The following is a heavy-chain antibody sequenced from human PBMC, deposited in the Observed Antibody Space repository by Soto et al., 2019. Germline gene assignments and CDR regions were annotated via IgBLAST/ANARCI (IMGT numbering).Heavy chain of an antibody. Sequence: GASVKVSCKASGYTFTSYDINWVRQATGQGLEWMGWMNPNSGNTGYAQKFQGRVTMTRNTSLTTAYMELSSLRSEDTAMYYCVCIFSGGYNYGFYYYGMDVWGQGTTVTVSS. CDR1: GYTFTSYD. J-gene: IGHJ6*02. D-gene: IGHD5-18*01. CDR2: MNPNSGNT. CDR3: VCIFSGGYNYGFYYYGMDV. V-gene: IGHV1-8*01.